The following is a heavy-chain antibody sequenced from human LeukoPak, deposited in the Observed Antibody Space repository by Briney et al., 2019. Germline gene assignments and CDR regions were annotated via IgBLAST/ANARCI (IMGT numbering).Heavy chain of an antibody. V-gene: IGHV3-21*01. CDR3: ARDYYDSSGYYYSYDY. CDR1: GFTFSTFA. D-gene: IGHD3-22*01. Sequence: GGSLRLSCAASGFTFSTFAMIWVRQAPGKGLEWVSSISSSSSYIYYADSVKGRFTISRDNAKNSLYLQMNSLRAEDTAVYYCARDYYDSSGYYYSYDYWGQGTLVTVSS. CDR2: ISSSSSYI. J-gene: IGHJ4*02.